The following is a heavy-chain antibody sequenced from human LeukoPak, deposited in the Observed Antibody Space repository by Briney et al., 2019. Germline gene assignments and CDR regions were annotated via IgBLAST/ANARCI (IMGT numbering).Heavy chain of an antibody. CDR2: IIPIFGTA. D-gene: IGHD3-9*01. CDR1: GGTFSSYA. V-gene: IGHV1-69*05. CDR3: ARDGGYDILTGYYQRSYYFDY. J-gene: IGHJ4*02. Sequence: SVKVSCKASGGTFSSYAISWVRQAPGQGLERMGGIIPIFGTANYAQKFQGRVTITTDESTSTAYMELSSLRSEDTAAYYCARDGGYDILTGYYQRSYYFDYWGQGTLVTVSS.